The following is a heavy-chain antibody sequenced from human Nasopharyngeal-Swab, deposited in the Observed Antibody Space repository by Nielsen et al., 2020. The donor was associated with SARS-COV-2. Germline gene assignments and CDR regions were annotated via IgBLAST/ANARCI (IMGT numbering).Heavy chain of an antibody. CDR1: GGSISSDY. J-gene: IGHJ3*02. CDR3: TRVRIAVAGTQAFDI. CDR2: IYYSGST. D-gene: IGHD6-19*01. V-gene: IGHV4-59*13. Sequence: GSLRLSCTVSGGSISSDYWSWIRQPPGKGLEWIGYIYYSGSTKYNPSLKSRVTISVDTSKNQFSLKLSSVTAADTAVYYCTRVRIAVAGTQAFDIWGQGTMVPSPQ.